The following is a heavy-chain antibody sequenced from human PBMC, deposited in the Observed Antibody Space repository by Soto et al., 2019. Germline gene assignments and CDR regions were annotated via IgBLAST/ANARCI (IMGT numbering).Heavy chain of an antibody. CDR3: ARDLSGPLDY. V-gene: IGHV3-33*01. CDR1: GFTFTNYG. D-gene: IGHD3-16*02. J-gene: IGHJ4*02. Sequence: PWGSLRLSCAASGFTFTNYGMHWVRQAPGKGLDWVALIWYDGSQKFYADSVKGRFTISXXXXKXXXYXQXXSLRAEDTAVYFCARDLSGPLDYWGQGT. CDR2: IWYDGSQK.